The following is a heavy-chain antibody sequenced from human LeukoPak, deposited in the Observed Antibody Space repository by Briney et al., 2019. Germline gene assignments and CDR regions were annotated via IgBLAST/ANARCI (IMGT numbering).Heavy chain of an antibody. V-gene: IGHV3-53*01. J-gene: IGHJ4*02. CDR1: GFTVSNDY. Sequence: PGGSLRLSCAASGFTVSNDYMSWVSQAPGKGLEWVSVIYGAGATYYADSVRGRFTISRDNSKNTLYLQMNSLRVEDTAVYYCARQFGDYWGQGTLVTVSS. D-gene: IGHD3-10*01. CDR3: ARQFGDY. CDR2: IYGAGAT.